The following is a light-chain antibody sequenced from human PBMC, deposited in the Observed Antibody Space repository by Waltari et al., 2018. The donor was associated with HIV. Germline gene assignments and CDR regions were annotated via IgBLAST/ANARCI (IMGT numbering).Light chain of an antibody. Sequence: QSALSQPASVSGSPGQSVTISCNGTNSDIGASDYVSSYQKFPDRVPRLLIYDVKKRPSGVSSRFSGSKAANTASLTISGLQPEDEADFYCASLSNSITLVVFGGGTHLTVL. J-gene: IGLJ2*01. CDR3: ASLSNSITLVV. V-gene: IGLV2-14*01. CDR2: DVK. CDR1: NSDIGASDY.